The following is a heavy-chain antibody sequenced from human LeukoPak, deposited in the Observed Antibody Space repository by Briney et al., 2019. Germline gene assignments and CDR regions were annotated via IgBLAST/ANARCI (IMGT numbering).Heavy chain of an antibody. CDR3: AREGDYYDSSGYYGD. CDR1: GGTFSSYA. Sequence: GASVKVSCKASGGTFSSYAISWVRQAPGQGLEWMGGIIPIFGTVNYAQKFQGRVTITTDESTSTAYMELSSLRSEDTAVYYCAREGDYYDSSGYYGDWGQGTLVTVSS. D-gene: IGHD3-22*01. CDR2: IIPIFGTV. V-gene: IGHV1-69*05. J-gene: IGHJ4*02.